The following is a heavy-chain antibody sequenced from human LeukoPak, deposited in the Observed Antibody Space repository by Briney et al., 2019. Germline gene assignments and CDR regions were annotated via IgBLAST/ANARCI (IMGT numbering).Heavy chain of an antibody. CDR1: GGSISSYY. V-gene: IGHV4-59*01. Sequence: SETLSLTCTVSGGSISSYYWSWIRQPPGKGLEWIGYIYYSGSTNYNPSLKSRVTISVDTSKNQFSLKLSSVTAADTAVYYCAREGYYGSGSFDYWGQGTLVTVSS. CDR2: IYYSGST. D-gene: IGHD3-10*01. J-gene: IGHJ4*02. CDR3: AREGYYGSGSFDY.